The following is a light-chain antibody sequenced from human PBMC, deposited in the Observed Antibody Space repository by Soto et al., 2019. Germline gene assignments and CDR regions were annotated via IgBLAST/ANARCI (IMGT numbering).Light chain of an antibody. V-gene: IGLV2-14*01. CDR1: TSDVGGYDR. CDR3: SSYTSSTDYV. J-gene: IGLJ1*01. CDR2: EVT. Sequence: QSALTQPASVTGSPGQSITISCTGTTSDVGGYDRVSWFQQYPGTAPKLMIYEVTNRPSGVSDRFSGSKPVNTASLTISGLQPEDEADYYCSSYTSSTDYVFGTGTKVTVL.